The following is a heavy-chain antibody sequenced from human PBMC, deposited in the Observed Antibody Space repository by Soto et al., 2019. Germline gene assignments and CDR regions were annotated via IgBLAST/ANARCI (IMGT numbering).Heavy chain of an antibody. Sequence: EVQLVESGGGLVQPGGSLRLSCAVSGFTFSSYSMNWVRQAPGKGLEWVSYISSSSSTIYYADSVKGRFTISRDNAKNSLYLQMNSLRAEDTAVYYGVRWLQWEDYYYGMDVWGQGTTVTVSS. CDR3: VRWLQWEDYYYGMDV. CDR2: ISSSSSTI. J-gene: IGHJ6*02. D-gene: IGHD5-12*01. CDR1: GFTFSSYS. V-gene: IGHV3-48*01.